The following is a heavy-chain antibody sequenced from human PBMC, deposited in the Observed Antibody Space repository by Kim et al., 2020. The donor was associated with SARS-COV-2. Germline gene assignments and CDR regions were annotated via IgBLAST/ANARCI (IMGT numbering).Heavy chain of an antibody. V-gene: IGHV3-15*01. Sequence: GGSLRLSCAASGFTFSNAWMSWVRQAPGKGLEWVGRIKSKTDGGTTDYAAPVKGRFTISRDDSKNTLYLQMNSLKTEDTAVYYCTTHLSYYDSSGYSRNFDCWGQGTLVTVSS. J-gene: IGHJ4*02. CDR1: GFTFSNAW. CDR3: TTHLSYYDSSGYSRNFDC. D-gene: IGHD3-22*01. CDR2: IKSKTDGGTT.